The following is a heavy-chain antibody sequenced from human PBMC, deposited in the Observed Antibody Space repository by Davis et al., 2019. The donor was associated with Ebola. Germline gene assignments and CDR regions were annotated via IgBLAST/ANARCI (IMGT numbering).Heavy chain of an antibody. Sequence: GGSLRLSCAASGFTFSSYGMHWVRQAPGKGLEWVAVIWYDGSNKYYADSVKGRFTISRDNSKNTLYLQMNSLRAEDTAVYYCAKDMGAMIVVVIDYWGQGTLVTVSS. J-gene: IGHJ4*02. CDR3: AKDMGAMIVVVIDY. D-gene: IGHD3-22*01. CDR2: IWYDGSNK. CDR1: GFTFSSYG. V-gene: IGHV3-33*06.